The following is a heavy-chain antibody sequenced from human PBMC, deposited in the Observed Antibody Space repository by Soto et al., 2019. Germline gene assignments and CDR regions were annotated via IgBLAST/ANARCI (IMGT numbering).Heavy chain of an antibody. CDR3: ARGPLPFWSGYYNGYFYYGMDV. Sequence: ASVKVSCKASGYTFTSYDINWVRQATGQGLEWMGWMNPNSGNTGYAQKFQGRVTMTRNTSISTAYMELSSLRSEDTAVYYCARGPLPFWSGYYNGYFYYGMDVWGQGTTLTVPS. D-gene: IGHD3-3*01. CDR1: GYTFTSYD. CDR2: MNPNSGNT. J-gene: IGHJ6*02. V-gene: IGHV1-8*01.